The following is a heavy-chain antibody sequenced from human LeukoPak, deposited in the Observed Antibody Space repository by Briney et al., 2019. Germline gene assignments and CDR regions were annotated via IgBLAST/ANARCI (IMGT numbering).Heavy chain of an antibody. CDR1: GFTVSSNY. Sequence: GGSLRLSCAASGFTVSSNYMSWVRQAPGKGLEWVSVIYSGGSTYYADSVKGRFTISRDNSKNTLYLQMNSLRAEGTAVYYCAREGNYYYDSSGYYDWGQGTLVTVSS. V-gene: IGHV3-53*01. CDR2: IYSGGST. CDR3: AREGNYYYDSSGYYD. D-gene: IGHD3-22*01. J-gene: IGHJ4*02.